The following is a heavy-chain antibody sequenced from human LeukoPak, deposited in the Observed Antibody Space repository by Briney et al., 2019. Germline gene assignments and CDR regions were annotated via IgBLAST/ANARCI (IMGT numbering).Heavy chain of an antibody. CDR3: AKWHDYGDYALRGAFDI. CDR1: GFIFSSYS. Sequence: HSGGSLRLSCAASGFIFSSYSMSWVRQAPGKGLEWVSAISGSGGSTYYADSVKGRFTISRDNSKNTLYLQMNSLRAEDTAVYYCAKWHDYGDYALRGAFDIWGQGTMVTVSS. CDR2: ISGSGGST. D-gene: IGHD4-17*01. V-gene: IGHV3-23*01. J-gene: IGHJ3*02.